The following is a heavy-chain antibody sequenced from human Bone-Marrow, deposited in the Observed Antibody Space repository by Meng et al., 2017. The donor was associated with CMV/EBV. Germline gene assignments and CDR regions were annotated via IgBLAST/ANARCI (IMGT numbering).Heavy chain of an antibody. CDR2: ISGSGGST. J-gene: IGHJ4*02. Sequence: GSLRLSCAASGFTFSTYAMTWVRQAPGKGLEWVSGISGSGGSTYYADSVKGRFTISRDNSKNTLYLQMNSLRAEDTAVYYCAKVPIYITGTVFDYWGQGTLVTVSS. D-gene: IGHD1-20*01. V-gene: IGHV3-23*01. CDR3: AKVPIYITGTVFDY. CDR1: GFTFSTYA.